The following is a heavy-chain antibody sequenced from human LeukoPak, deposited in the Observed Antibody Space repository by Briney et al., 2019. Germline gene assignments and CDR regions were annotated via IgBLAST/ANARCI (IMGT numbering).Heavy chain of an antibody. J-gene: IGHJ4*02. D-gene: IGHD2-21*02. CDR1: GGSISSGGYY. CDR2: IYYSGST. Sequence: PSETLSLTCTVSGGSISSGGYYWSWTRQHPGKGLEWIGYIYYSGSTYYNPSLKSRVTISVDTSKNQFSLKLSSVTAADTAVYYCARGRWRLGVTLDYWGQGTLVTVSS. CDR3: ARGRWRLGVTLDY. V-gene: IGHV4-31*03.